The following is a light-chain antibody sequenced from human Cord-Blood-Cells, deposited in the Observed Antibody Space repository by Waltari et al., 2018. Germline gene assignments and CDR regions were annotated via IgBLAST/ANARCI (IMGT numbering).Light chain of an antibody. V-gene: IGKV3-11*01. Sequence: EIVLTQSPATLSLSPGERATLSCRASQSVSIYLAWYRQKPGQAPRPLIYDASNRATGIPARFSVSGSGTDFSLTICSLEPEDFAVYYCQQRSNWYTFGQGTKLEIK. CDR3: QQRSNWYT. CDR2: DAS. CDR1: QSVSIY. J-gene: IGKJ2*01.